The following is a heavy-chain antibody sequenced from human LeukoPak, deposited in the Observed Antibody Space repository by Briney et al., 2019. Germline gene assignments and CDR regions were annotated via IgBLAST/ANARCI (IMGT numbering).Heavy chain of an antibody. Sequence: GESLKISCKGSGYSFTSYWISWVRQMPGKGLEWIGRIDPSDSYTNYSPSFQGHVTISADKSISTAYLQWSSLKASDTAMYYCARHDKSYGSPFDYWGQGTLVTVSS. D-gene: IGHD5-18*01. CDR2: IDPSDSYT. V-gene: IGHV5-10-1*01. J-gene: IGHJ4*02. CDR1: GYSFTSYW. CDR3: ARHDKSYGSPFDY.